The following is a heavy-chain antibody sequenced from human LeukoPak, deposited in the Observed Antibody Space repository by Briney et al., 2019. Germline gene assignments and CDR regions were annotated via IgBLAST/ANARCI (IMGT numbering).Heavy chain of an antibody. Sequence: SETLSLTCAVYGGSFSGYYWSWIRQPPGKGLEWMGEINHSGSTNYNPSLKSRGTISVDTTKSQCSLKLSSVTAADTAVYYCAREGDGVTTVYGMDVWGKGTTVTVSS. CDR3: AREGDGVTTVYGMDV. D-gene: IGHD4-17*01. J-gene: IGHJ6*04. V-gene: IGHV4-34*01. CDR2: INHSGST. CDR1: GGSFSGYY.